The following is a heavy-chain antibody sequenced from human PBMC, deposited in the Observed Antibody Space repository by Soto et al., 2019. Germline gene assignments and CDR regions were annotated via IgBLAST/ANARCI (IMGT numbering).Heavy chain of an antibody. CDR3: ARVACTGGSCYYDY. CDR1: GYTFTSYD. J-gene: IGHJ4*02. V-gene: IGHV1-8*01. CDR2: MNPNSGTT. D-gene: IGHD2-8*02. Sequence: QVQLVQSGAEVKKPGASVKVSCKASGYTFTSYDFNWVRQATGQGLEWLGWMNPNSGTTGYAQRFQGRVTMTRNTAISTAYMELSSLRSEDTAMYYCARVACTGGSCYYDYWGQGTLVTVSS.